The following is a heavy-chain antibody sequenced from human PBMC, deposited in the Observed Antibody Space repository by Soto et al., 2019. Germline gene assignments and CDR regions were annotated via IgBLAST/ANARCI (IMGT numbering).Heavy chain of an antibody. V-gene: IGHV3-33*01. D-gene: IGHD2-15*01. CDR2: IWYDGSNK. CDR3: AREVYSSGGSWLHHWYFDL. CDR1: GFTFSSYG. J-gene: IGHJ2*01. Sequence: QVQLVESGGGVVQPGRSLRLSCAASGFTFSSYGMHWVRQAPGKGLEWVAVIWYDGSNKYYADSVKGRFTISRDNSKNTLYLQMNSLRAEDTAVYYCAREVYSSGGSWLHHWYFDLWGRGTLVTVSS.